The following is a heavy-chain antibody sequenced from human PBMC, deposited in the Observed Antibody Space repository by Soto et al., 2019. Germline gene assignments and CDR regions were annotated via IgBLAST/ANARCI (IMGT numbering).Heavy chain of an antibody. D-gene: IGHD2-2*01. CDR1: GFSFSNYA. J-gene: IGHJ4*02. CDR2: FGVDYVT. Sequence: EVQLLESGGGLIQPGGSLRLSCATFGFSFSNYAMSWVSQAPGKGLEWVSGFGVDYVTYYADSVRCRFTISRDNSKNTMYLQINSVRAEDTDRYYCAKAKGAFDHTGPYQWGPGTLVPVSS. V-gene: IGHV3-23*01. CDR3: AKAKGAFDHTGPYQ.